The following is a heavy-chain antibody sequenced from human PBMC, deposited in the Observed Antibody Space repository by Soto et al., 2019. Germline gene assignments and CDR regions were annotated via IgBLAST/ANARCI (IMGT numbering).Heavy chain of an antibody. CDR3: AKGGGYYDSSGYPRIDP. CDR1: GFTFSSYG. J-gene: IGHJ5*02. D-gene: IGHD3-22*01. V-gene: IGHV3-30*18. CDR2: ISYDGSNK. Sequence: SLRLSCAASGFTFSSYGMHWVRQAPGKGLEWVAVISYDGSNKYCADSVKGRFTISRDNSKNTLYLQMNSLRAEDTAVYYCAKGGGYYDSSGYPRIDPWGQGTLVTVSS.